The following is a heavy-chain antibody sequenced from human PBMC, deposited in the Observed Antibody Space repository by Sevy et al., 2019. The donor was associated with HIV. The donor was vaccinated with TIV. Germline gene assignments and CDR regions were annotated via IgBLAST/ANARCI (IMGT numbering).Heavy chain of an antibody. CDR1: GFTFSSYA. J-gene: IGHJ3*02. CDR3: AREGDGLDAFDI. CDR2: ISYDGSNK. Sequence: GGSLGLSCAASGFTFSSYAMHWVRQAPGKGLEWVAVISYDGSNKYYADSVKGRFTISRDNSKNTLYLQMNSLRAEDTAVYYCAREGDGLDAFDIWGQGTMVTVSS. D-gene: IGHD3-16*01. V-gene: IGHV3-30-3*01.